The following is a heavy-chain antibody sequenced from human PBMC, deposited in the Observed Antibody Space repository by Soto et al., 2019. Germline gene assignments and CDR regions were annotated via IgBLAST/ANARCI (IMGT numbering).Heavy chain of an antibody. D-gene: IGHD6-19*01. Sequence: QVQLQESGPGLVKPSETLSLTCSVSGYSSSSYFWSWIRQPPGKGLEWIASIYYSGSTNYNPSLKSRVTASVDTSKNEVSLRLSSMTAADTAVYYCAICKAVPHYYGMDVWGPGTTVTVSS. CDR1: GYSSSSYF. V-gene: IGHV4-59*01. CDR3: AICKAVPHYYGMDV. CDR2: IYYSGST. J-gene: IGHJ6*02.